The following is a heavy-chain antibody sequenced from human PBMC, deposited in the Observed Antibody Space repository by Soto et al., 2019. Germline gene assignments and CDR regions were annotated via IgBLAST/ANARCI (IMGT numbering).Heavy chain of an antibody. V-gene: IGHV4-39*01. D-gene: IGHD6-19*01. CDR2: IYYSGST. CDR1: GGSISSSSYY. J-gene: IGHJ4*02. Sequence: QLQLQESGPGLVKPSETLSLTCTVSGGSISSSSYYWGWIRQPPGKGLEWIGSIYYSGSTYYNPSLKSRVTISVDTSKTQFSLKLSSVTAADTAVYYCARQIIAVAGYYFDYWGQGTLVSVSS. CDR3: ARQIIAVAGYYFDY.